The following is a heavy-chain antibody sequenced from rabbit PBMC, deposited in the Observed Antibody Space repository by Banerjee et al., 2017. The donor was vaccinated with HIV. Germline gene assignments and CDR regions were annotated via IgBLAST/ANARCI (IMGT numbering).Heavy chain of an antibody. CDR2: IYAGSSGST. CDR3: VRFASLNDL. Sequence: QEHLVESGGGLVTLGGSLKLTCKASGIDFSRSFWISWVRQTPGKGLEWIGCIYAGSSGSTYYATWAKGRFTISKTSSTTVTLQMTSLTAADTATYFCVRFASLNDLWGQGTLVTVS. V-gene: IGHV1S45*01. J-gene: IGHJ3*01. D-gene: IGHD2-1*01. CDR1: GIDFSRSFW.